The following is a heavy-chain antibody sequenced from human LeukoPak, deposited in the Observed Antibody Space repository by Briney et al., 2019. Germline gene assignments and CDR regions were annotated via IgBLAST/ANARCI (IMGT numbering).Heavy chain of an antibody. CDR3: AKDLVQLSVLTPDY. D-gene: IGHD4-23*01. CDR2: ISDSGGST. J-gene: IGHJ4*02. Sequence: GGSLRLSCVAYGFTFSNYAMSWVRQAPGKVLEWVSTISDSGGSTYYADSVKGRFTISRDNSKSTLYLQLSSLRHEDTAVYYCAKDLVQLSVLTPDYRGQGTLVTVSS. V-gene: IGHV3-23*01. CDR1: GFTFSNYA.